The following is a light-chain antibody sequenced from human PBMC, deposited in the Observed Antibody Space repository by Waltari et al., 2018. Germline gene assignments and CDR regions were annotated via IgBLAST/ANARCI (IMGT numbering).Light chain of an antibody. V-gene: IGLV2-14*01. J-gene: IGLJ1*01. Sequence: QSALTQPASVSGAPGRSSTISGTGTSREDGGYNYGSWYQQHPGKAPNLMIYEVSNRPSGVSKRFSGSKSGNTASLTISGLQAEDEADYYCSSYTSSSTYVFGTGTKVTVL. CDR1: SREDGGYNY. CDR3: SSYTSSSTYV. CDR2: EVS.